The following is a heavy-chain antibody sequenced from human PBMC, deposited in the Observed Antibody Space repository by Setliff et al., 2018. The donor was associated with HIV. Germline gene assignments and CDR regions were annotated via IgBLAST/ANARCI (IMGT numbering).Heavy chain of an antibody. D-gene: IGHD1-26*01. CDR1: GGSININNYY. V-gene: IGHV4-39*01. J-gene: IGHJ6*03. Sequence: SETLSLTCTVSGGSININNYYWGWIRQPPGKGLEWIGNVCYSRSSYYNPSLKSRVTISVDTSKNQFSLKLSSVTAADTAVYYCARGSLGWELLRGPYYYYYYMDVWGKGTTVTVSS. CDR2: VCYSRSS. CDR3: ARGSLGWELLRGPYYYYYYMDV.